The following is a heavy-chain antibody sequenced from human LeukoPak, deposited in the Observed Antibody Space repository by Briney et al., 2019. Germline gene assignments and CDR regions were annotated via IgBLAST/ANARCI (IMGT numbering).Heavy chain of an antibody. CDR1: GFIFSTYW. D-gene: IGHD1-26*01. V-gene: IGHV3-7*05. CDR3: TRGTREPV. Sequence: GGSLRLSCAASGFIFSTYWMSWVRQTPGKGLEWVANIKPDGSEGYYVDSVKGRFTISRDKAKNSLYLRMNSLRAEDTAVYYCTRGTREPVWGQGTTVTVSS. CDR2: IKPDGSEG. J-gene: IGHJ6*02.